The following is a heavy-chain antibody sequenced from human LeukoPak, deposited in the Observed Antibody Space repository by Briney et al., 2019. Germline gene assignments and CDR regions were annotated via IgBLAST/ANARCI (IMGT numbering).Heavy chain of an antibody. CDR3: ARAVGATTMFDY. V-gene: IGHV3-21*01. D-gene: IGHD1-26*01. Sequence: GRSLRLSCAASGFTFSSYAMNWVRQAPGKGLEWVSSISSSSSYIYYADSVKGRFTISRDNAKNSLYLQMNSLRAEDTAVYYCARAVGATTMFDYWGQGTLVTVSS. CDR1: GFTFSSYA. J-gene: IGHJ4*02. CDR2: ISSSSSYI.